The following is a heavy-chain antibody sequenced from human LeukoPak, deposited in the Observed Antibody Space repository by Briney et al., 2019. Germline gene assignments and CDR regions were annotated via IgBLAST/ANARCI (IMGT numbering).Heavy chain of an antibody. V-gene: IGHV1-8*01. J-gene: IGHJ4*02. Sequence: ASVKVSCKASGYTFTSYDINWVRQATGQGLEWMGWMNPNSGNTGYAQKFQGRVTMTRNTSISTAYMELSSLRSEDTAVYYCARVGEYYYDSSGYYPIDYWGQGTLVTVSS. CDR2: MNPNSGNT. CDR1: GYTFTSYD. CDR3: ARVGEYYYDSSGYYPIDY. D-gene: IGHD3-22*01.